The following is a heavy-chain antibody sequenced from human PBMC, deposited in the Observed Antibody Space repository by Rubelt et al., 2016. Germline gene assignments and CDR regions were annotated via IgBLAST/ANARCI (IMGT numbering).Heavy chain of an antibody. J-gene: IGHJ6*02. V-gene: IGHV4-59*12. D-gene: IGHD6-13*01. CDR1: GGSISSYY. CDR3: ARGGSRAAYYYYGMDV. Sequence: QVQLQESGPGLVKPSETLSLTCTVSGGSISSYYWSWIRQPAGKGLEWIGEINHSGSTNYNPSLKSRFTISVDTSKNQFSLKLSSVTAADTAVYYCARGGSRAAYYYYGMDVWGQGTTVTVSS. CDR2: INHSGST.